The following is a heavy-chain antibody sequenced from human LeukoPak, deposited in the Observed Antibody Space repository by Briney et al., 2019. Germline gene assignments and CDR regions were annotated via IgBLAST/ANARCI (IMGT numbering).Heavy chain of an antibody. D-gene: IGHD2-15*01. CDR3: ASLKYGVDDY. V-gene: IGHV3-30-3*01. CDR2: ISYDGSNK. J-gene: IGHJ4*02. CDR1: GFTFDDYA. Sequence: PGRSLRLSCAASGFTFDDYAMHWVRQAPGKGLEWVAVISYDGSNKYYADSVKGRFTISRDNSKNTLYLQMNSLRAEDTAVYYCASLKYGVDDYWGQGTLVTVSS.